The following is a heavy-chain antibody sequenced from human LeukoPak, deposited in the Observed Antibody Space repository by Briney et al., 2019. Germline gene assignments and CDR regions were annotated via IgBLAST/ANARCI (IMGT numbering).Heavy chain of an antibody. CDR2: ISWNSDII. V-gene: IGHV3-9*01. J-gene: IGHJ6*02. CDR3: AKDIRSIVVPPDAMDV. D-gene: IGHD2-2*01. Sequence: GRSLRLSCAASGFTFDDYAMHWVRQAPGKGLVWVSGISWNSDIIGYADSVKGRFTISRDSAKNSLYLQMNSLRPEDTAFYYCAKDIRSIVVPPDAMDVWGQGTTVTVSS. CDR1: GFTFDDYA.